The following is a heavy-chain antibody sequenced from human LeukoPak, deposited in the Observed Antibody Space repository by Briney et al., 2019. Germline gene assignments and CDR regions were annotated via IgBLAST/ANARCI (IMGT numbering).Heavy chain of an antibody. CDR1: GYTFTSYG. CDR2: ISAYNGNT. V-gene: IGHV1-18*01. CDR3: ARMGNYYASSGSYDAFDI. J-gene: IGHJ3*02. Sequence: ASVKVSCKASGYTFTSYGISWVRQAPGLGLEWMGWISAYNGNTNYAQKLQGRVTMTTDTSTSTAYMELRSLRSDDTAVYYCARMGNYYASSGSYDAFDIWGQGTMVTVSS. D-gene: IGHD3-22*01.